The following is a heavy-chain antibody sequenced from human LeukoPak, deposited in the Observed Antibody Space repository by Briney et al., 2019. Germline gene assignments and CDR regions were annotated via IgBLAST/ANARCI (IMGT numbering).Heavy chain of an antibody. V-gene: IGHV4-34*01. D-gene: IGHD3-22*01. CDR3: ARKNITMIKGTLFDY. Sequence: SETLSLTCAVYGGAFSGYYWSWIRQPPGKGLEWIGEINHSGSTDYNPSLKSRVTMSVDTSKNQFSLRLSSVTAADTAVYYCARKNITMIKGTLFDYWGQGILVTVS. CDR2: INHSGST. CDR1: GGAFSGYY. J-gene: IGHJ4*02.